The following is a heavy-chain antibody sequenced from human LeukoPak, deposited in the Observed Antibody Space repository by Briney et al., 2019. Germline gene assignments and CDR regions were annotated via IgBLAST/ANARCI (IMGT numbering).Heavy chain of an antibody. D-gene: IGHD2-21*02. J-gene: IGHJ4*02. CDR3: AKPHCGGDCYGPDY. V-gene: IGHV3-7*03. CDR2: IKQDGSEK. CDR1: GFTFSSYW. Sequence: GGSLRLSCAASGFTFSSYWMSWVRQAPGKGLEWVANIKQDGSEKYYVDSVKGRFTISRDNAKNSLYLQMNSLRAEDTAVYYCAKPHCGGDCYGPDYWGQGTLVTVSS.